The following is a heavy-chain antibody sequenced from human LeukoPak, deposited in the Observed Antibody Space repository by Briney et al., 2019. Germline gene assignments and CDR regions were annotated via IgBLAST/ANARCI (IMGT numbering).Heavy chain of an antibody. D-gene: IGHD1-1*01. Sequence: GGSLRLSCAASGFTFSSYAMSWVRQAPGKGLEWVSAISGSGGSTYYADSVKGRITISRDNSKNTLYLQMNSLRAEDTAVYYCAKMGSYRDDRDYWGQGTLVTVSS. CDR1: GFTFSSYA. V-gene: IGHV3-23*01. CDR3: AKMGSYRDDRDY. J-gene: IGHJ4*02. CDR2: ISGSGGST.